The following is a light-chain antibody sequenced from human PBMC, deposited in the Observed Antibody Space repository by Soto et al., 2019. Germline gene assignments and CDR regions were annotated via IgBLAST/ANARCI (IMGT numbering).Light chain of an antibody. CDR1: QSVSSY. CDR3: QQRSNWPIT. CDR2: DAS. V-gene: IGKV3D-11*02. J-gene: IGKJ5*01. Sequence: EIVLTQSPATLSLSPGERATLSCRASQSVSSYLAWYQQKPGQAPRLLIYDASNRATGIPARFSGSGPGTDFTLTISSLEPEDFPVYYCQQRSNWPITFGQGTRLEIK.